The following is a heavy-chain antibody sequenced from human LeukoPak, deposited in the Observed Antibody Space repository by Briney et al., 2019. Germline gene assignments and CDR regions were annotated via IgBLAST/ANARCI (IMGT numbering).Heavy chain of an antibody. V-gene: IGHV3-7*05. CDR1: GFTFSTYW. CDR3: AREMGWNYGDY. CDR2: IKKDGSEK. D-gene: IGHD1-7*01. J-gene: IGHJ4*02. Sequence: QPGGSLRLSCAASGFTFSTYWMTWVRQAPGKGLEWVANIKKDGSEKYYVDSVRGRFTISRDNAKNSLYLQMNSLRAEDTAVYYCAREMGWNYGDYWGQGTLVTVSS.